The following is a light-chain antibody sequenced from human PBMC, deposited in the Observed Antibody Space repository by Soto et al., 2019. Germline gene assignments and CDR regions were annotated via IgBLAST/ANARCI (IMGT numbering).Light chain of an antibody. Sequence: QSVLTQPPSASGTPGQRVTISCSGSRSNIGGNTVEWYQQLPGTAPKLLIYSNSQRPSGVPERFSGSKSGTSASLAISGLQSEDEDDYYCSTWDDSLTDVVFGGGTKVTVL. CDR1: RSNIGGNT. J-gene: IGLJ2*01. CDR3: STWDDSLTDVV. CDR2: SNS. V-gene: IGLV1-44*01.